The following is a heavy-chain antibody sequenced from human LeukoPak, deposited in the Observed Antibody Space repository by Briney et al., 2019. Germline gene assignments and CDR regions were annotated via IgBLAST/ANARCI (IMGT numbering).Heavy chain of an antibody. D-gene: IGHD1-26*01. Sequence: PGGSLRLSCAASGFTFSSYAMHWVRQAPGKGLEWVAVISYDGSNKYYADSVKGRFTISRDNSKNTLYLQMNSPRAEDTAVYYCATSGSFRYWGQGTLVTVSS. J-gene: IGHJ4*02. V-gene: IGHV3-30-3*01. CDR3: ATSGSFRY. CDR1: GFTFSSYA. CDR2: ISYDGSNK.